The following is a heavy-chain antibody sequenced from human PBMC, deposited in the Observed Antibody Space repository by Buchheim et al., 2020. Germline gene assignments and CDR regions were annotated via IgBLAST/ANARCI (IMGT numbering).Heavy chain of an antibody. CDR1: GFIFSRYS. CDR3: ARLTTDQSPGSRQPWFDP. J-gene: IGHJ5*02. V-gene: IGHV3-48*01. Sequence: EVQLVESGGGLVQPGGSLSLSCTASGFIFSRYSMNWVRQAPGRGLEWVSYINNSSTTTYYAGSVKGRFTISRDNDKNSLDLQMNSLRAEDTAVYYCARLTTDQSPGSRQPWFDPWGQGTL. CDR2: INNSSTTT. D-gene: IGHD4-11*01.